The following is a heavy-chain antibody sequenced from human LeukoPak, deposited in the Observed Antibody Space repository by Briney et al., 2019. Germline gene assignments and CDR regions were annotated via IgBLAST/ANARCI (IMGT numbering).Heavy chain of an antibody. CDR2: ISAYNGNT. Sequence: ASVKVSCKASGHTFTSYGISWVRQAPGQGLEWMGWISAYNGNTNYAQKLQGRVTMTTDTSTSTAYMELRSLRSDDTAVYYCARVYYYDSSGYYLDAFDIWGQGTMVSVSS. CDR1: GHTFTSYG. J-gene: IGHJ3*02. V-gene: IGHV1-18*01. CDR3: ARVYYYDSSGYYLDAFDI. D-gene: IGHD3-22*01.